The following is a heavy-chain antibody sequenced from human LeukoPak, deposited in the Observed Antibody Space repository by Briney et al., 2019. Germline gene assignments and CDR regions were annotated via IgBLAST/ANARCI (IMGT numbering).Heavy chain of an antibody. CDR3: ARGVDTAMSLYYYYYYYMDV. CDR1: GGSISSGNYY. V-gene: IGHV4-61*02. Sequence: SETLSLTCTVSGGSISSGNYYWSWIRQPAGKELEWLGRVHSSGNTNYNPSLKSRVTISVDTSKNQFSLKLSSVTAADTAVSYCARGVDTAMSLYYYYYYYMDVGGKGTTVTVSS. J-gene: IGHJ6*03. D-gene: IGHD5-18*01. CDR2: VHSSGNT.